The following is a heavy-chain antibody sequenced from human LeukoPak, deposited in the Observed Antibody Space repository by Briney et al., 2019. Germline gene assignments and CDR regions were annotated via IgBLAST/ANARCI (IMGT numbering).Heavy chain of an antibody. CDR3: AKVGLLWFGELSPSYFDY. Sequence: GGSLRLSCAASGFTFSSYAMSWVRQAPGKGLEWVSAISGSGGSTYYADSVKGRFTISRDNSKDTLYLQMNSLRAEDTAVYYCAKVGLLWFGELSPSYFDYWAREPWSPSPQ. CDR2: ISGSGGST. V-gene: IGHV3-23*01. CDR1: GFTFSSYA. D-gene: IGHD3-10*01. J-gene: IGHJ4*02.